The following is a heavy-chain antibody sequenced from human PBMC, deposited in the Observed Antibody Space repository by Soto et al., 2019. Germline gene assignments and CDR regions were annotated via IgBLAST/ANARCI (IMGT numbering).Heavy chain of an antibody. Sequence: QVQLVESGGGLVKPGGSLRLSCAASGFTFSDYYMSWIRQAPGKGLEWVSYISSSGSTIYYADSVKGRFTISRDNAKNSLYLQMNSLRAEDTAVYYCARERACSGGSCYFGYYYGMDVWGQGTTVTVSS. CDR3: ARERACSGGSCYFGYYYGMDV. V-gene: IGHV3-11*01. D-gene: IGHD2-15*01. J-gene: IGHJ6*02. CDR2: ISSSGSTI. CDR1: GFTFSDYY.